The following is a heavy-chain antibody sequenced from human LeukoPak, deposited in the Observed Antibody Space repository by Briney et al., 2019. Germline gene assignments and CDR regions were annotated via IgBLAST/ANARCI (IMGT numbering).Heavy chain of an antibody. Sequence: SETLSLTCTVSGYSLSSGYYWGWIRQPPEMGLEWIRSIYHTGITFYNPSLESRVTISVDTSMEQFSLRLSSVTAADTAVYYCARVRVTVAADFDFWGLGTLVAVSS. CDR3: ARVRVTVAADFDF. CDR2: IYHTGIT. V-gene: IGHV4-38-2*02. J-gene: IGHJ4*02. D-gene: IGHD6-19*01. CDR1: GYSLSSGYY.